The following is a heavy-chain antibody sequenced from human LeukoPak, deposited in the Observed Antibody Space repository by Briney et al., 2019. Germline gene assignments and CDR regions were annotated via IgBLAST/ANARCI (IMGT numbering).Heavy chain of an antibody. D-gene: IGHD3-10*01. CDR3: ARLSFWGPMVRDRDAFDI. CDR2: IYYSGST. J-gene: IGHJ3*02. Sequence: KPSETLSLTCTVSGGSISSYYWSWIRQPPGKGLEWIGYIYYSGSTNYNPSLKSRVTISVDTSKNQFSLKLSSVTAADTAVYYCARLSFWGPMVRDRDAFDIWGQGTMVTVSS. V-gene: IGHV4-59*08. CDR1: GGSISSYY.